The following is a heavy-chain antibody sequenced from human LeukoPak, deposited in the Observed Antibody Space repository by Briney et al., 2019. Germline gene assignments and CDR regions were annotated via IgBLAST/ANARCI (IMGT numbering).Heavy chain of an antibody. V-gene: IGHV3-23*01. D-gene: IGHD3-3*01. Sequence: GGSLRLSCAASGFTFSSYFMSWVRQAPGKGLEWVSTISGSGGSTYYADSVKGRFTISRDNPKNTLSLQMNSLRAEDTAVYYCAKGSAYVDFWGQGTLVTVSS. CDR3: AKGSAYVDF. J-gene: IGHJ4*02. CDR1: GFTFSSYF. CDR2: ISGSGGST.